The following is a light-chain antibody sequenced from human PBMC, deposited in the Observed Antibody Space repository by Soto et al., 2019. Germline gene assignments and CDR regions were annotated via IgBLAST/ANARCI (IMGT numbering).Light chain of an antibody. V-gene: IGKV3-20*01. CDR3: QQYGNSPPNT. J-gene: IGKJ2*01. CDR1: QSVSSSY. CDR2: GAS. Sequence: EIVLTQSPGTLSLSPGERATLSCRASQSVSSSYLAWYQQKPGQAPRLLIYGASSRATGIPDRFSGSGSGTDFTLTISRLESEDFAVYFCQQYGNSPPNTFGQGT.